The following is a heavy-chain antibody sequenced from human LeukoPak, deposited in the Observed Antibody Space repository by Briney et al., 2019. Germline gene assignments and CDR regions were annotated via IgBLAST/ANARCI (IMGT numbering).Heavy chain of an antibody. CDR2: IIPIFGTA. J-gene: IGHJ1*01. Sequence: ASVKVSCKASGGTFSSYAISWVRQAPGQGLEWMGGIIPIFGTANYAQKFQGRVTITADESTSTAYMELSSLRSEDTAVYYCARGNSGWVSAEYFLHWGQGTLVTVSS. V-gene: IGHV1-69*01. CDR3: ARGNSGWVSAEYFLH. CDR1: GGTFSSYA. D-gene: IGHD6-19*01.